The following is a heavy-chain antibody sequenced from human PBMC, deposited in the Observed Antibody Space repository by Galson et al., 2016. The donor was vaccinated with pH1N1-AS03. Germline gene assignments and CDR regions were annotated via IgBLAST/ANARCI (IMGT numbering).Heavy chain of an antibody. V-gene: IGHV3-7*01. CDR1: GFTFNRSW. D-gene: IGHD2-8*01. Sequence: SLRLSCAASGFTFNRSWMNWVRQAPGKGLEWVANIKQDGSEKYYVDSVKGRFTISRDNAKNSLYLQMSSLRAEDTAVYYCFEINNGGGQGTLVTVSS. CDR2: IKQDGSEK. J-gene: IGHJ4*02. CDR3: FEINNG.